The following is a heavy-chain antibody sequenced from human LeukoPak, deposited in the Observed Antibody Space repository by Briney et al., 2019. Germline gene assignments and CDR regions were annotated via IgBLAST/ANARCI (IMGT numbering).Heavy chain of an antibody. J-gene: IGHJ4*02. CDR1: GFTFVDYA. CDR2: ISWNSGSI. CDR3: ARSQDSSGYYDY. V-gene: IGHV3-9*01. Sequence: GGSLRLSCAASGFTFVDYAMHWVRQAPGQGLEWVSGISWNSGSIGYADSVKGRFTISRDNAKNTLYLQMNSLRAEDTAVYYCARSQDSSGYYDYWGQGTLATVSS. D-gene: IGHD3-22*01.